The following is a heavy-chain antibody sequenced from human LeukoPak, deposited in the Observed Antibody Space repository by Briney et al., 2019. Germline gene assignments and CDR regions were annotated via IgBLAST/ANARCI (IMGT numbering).Heavy chain of an antibody. V-gene: IGHV4-39*01. CDR1: GGSISSSSYY. J-gene: IGHJ4*02. Sequence: SEILSLTCTVSGGSISSSSYYWGWIRQPPGKGLEWIGSIYYSGSTYYNPSLKSRVTISVDTSKNQLSLKLSSVTAADTAVYYCLSYYDILTGYFQWGQGTLVTVSS. CDR3: LSYYDILTGYFQ. D-gene: IGHD3-9*01. CDR2: IYYSGST.